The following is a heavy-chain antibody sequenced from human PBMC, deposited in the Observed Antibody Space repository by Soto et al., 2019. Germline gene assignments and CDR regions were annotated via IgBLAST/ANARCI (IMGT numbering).Heavy chain of an antibody. Sequence: SETLSLPCAVYGGSFSGYYWSWIRQPPGKGLEWIGEINHSGSTNYNPSLKSRVTISVDTSKNQFSLKLSSVTAADTAVYYCARVGVGAVAGIGYWGQGTLVTVSS. CDR2: INHSGST. D-gene: IGHD6-19*01. CDR1: GGSFSGYY. V-gene: IGHV4-34*01. CDR3: ARVGVGAVAGIGY. J-gene: IGHJ4*02.